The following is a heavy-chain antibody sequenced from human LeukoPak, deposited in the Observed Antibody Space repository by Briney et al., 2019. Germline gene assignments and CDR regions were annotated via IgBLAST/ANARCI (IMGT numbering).Heavy chain of an antibody. CDR2: IKVYGDTT. Sequence: ASVKVSCKASGNTFTSFHIHWVRQAPGQGLEYMGIIKVYGDTTIYAQRFQGRITMTRDTSTSTVYMELTSLNSEDTAVYYCARESPSTFYFDYWGQGTLVTVSS. V-gene: IGHV1-46*01. D-gene: IGHD1-1*01. CDR3: ARESPSTFYFDY. CDR1: GNTFTSFH. J-gene: IGHJ4*02.